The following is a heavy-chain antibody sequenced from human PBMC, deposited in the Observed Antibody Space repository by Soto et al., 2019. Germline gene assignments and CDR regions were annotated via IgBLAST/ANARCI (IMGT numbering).Heavy chain of an antibody. CDR1: GYSFTDYW. V-gene: IGHV5-51*01. Sequence: LGESLKISCKGSGYSFTDYWIGWVRQMPGKGLEWMGIIYPGDSNSRYSPSFQGQVTISADKSISSAYLQWSSLKASDTAMYYCASRAWYYDSSGLYYFDYWGQGTLVTVSS. J-gene: IGHJ4*02. CDR2: IYPGDSNS. CDR3: ASRAWYYDSSGLYYFDY. D-gene: IGHD3-22*01.